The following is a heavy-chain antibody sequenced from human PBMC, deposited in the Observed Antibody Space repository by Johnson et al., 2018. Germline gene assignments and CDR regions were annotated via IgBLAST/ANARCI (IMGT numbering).Heavy chain of an antibody. Sequence: VQLVQSGGVVVQPGGSLRLSCAASGFTFDDYTMHWVRQAPGKGLEWVSLISWDGGSTYYADSVKGRFTISRDNSKNSLYLQMNSLRPEDTALYYCAKGSTGWGEYFDYWGQGTLVTVSS. CDR2: ISWDGGST. J-gene: IGHJ4*02. D-gene: IGHD6-19*01. V-gene: IGHV3-43*01. CDR3: AKGSTGWGEYFDY. CDR1: GFTFDDYT.